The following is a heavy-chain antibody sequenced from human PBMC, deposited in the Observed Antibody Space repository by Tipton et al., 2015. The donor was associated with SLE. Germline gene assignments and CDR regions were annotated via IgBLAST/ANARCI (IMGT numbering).Heavy chain of an antibody. CDR1: GGSISSYY. CDR3: AREDSSGWVDY. D-gene: IGHD6-19*01. Sequence: TLSLTCTVSGGSISSYYWSWIRQPPGKGLEWIGSIYYSGSTYYNPSLKSRVTISVDTSENQFSLKLSSVTAADTAVYYCAREDSSGWVDYWGQGTLVTVSS. CDR2: IYYSGST. J-gene: IGHJ4*02. V-gene: IGHV4-39*07.